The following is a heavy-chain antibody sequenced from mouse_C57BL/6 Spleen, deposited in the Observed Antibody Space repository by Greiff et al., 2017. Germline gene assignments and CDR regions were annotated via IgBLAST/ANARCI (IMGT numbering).Heavy chain of an antibody. Sequence: DVMLVESGGGLVKPGGSLKLSCAASGFTFSDYGMHWVRQAPEKGLEWVAYISSGSSTIYYADTVKGRFTISRDNAKNTLFLQMTSLRSEDTAMYYCARPDGYDVGFAYWGQGTLVTVSA. V-gene: IGHV5-17*01. CDR2: ISSGSSTI. CDR3: ARPDGYDVGFAY. J-gene: IGHJ3*01. CDR1: GFTFSDYG. D-gene: IGHD2-2*01.